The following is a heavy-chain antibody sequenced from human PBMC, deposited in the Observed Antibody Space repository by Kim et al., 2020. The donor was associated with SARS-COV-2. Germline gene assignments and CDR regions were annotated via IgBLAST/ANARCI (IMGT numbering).Heavy chain of an antibody. V-gene: IGHV3-21*01. CDR3: AREANYGGNPGYFDY. Sequence: DSVKGRFTIARDNAKNSLYLQMNSLRAEDTAVYYCAREANYGGNPGYFDYWGQGTLVTVSS. D-gene: IGHD4-17*01. J-gene: IGHJ4*02.